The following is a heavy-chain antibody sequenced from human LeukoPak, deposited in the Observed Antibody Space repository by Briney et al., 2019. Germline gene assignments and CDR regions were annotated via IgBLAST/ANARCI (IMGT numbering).Heavy chain of an antibody. CDR2: IKEDGSDK. J-gene: IGHJ4*02. Sequence: GGSLRLSCAASGFTFSNYWMSWVRQTPGKGLEWVANIKEDGSDKYYVDSLKGRFTISRDNAKNSLYLQMNSLRAEDTAVYYCANFGSAAASDYWGQGTLVTVSS. CDR1: GFTFSNYW. D-gene: IGHD6-13*01. V-gene: IGHV3-7*03. CDR3: ANFGSAAASDY.